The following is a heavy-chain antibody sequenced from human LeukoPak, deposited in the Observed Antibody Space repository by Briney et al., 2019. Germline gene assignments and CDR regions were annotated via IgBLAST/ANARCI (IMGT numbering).Heavy chain of an antibody. D-gene: IGHD5-12*01. J-gene: IGHJ4*02. CDR3: ARDLWYSGYDFDY. V-gene: IGHV3-7*01. Sequence: VSLGLSCAASGFTFSSYWMSWVRQAPGKGLEWVANIKQDGSEKYYVDSVKGRFTISRDNAKNSLYLQMNSLRAEDTAVYYCARDLWYSGYDFDYWGQGTLVTVAS. CDR1: GFTFSSYW. CDR2: IKQDGSEK.